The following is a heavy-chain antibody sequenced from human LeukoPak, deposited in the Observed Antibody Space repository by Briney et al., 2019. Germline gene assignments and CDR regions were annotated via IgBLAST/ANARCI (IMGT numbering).Heavy chain of an antibody. CDR1: GYTFTSYA. CDR2: INAGNGNT. CDR3: ARESGSYAGFDY. J-gene: IGHJ4*02. V-gene: IGHV1-3*01. Sequence: ASVKVSCKASGYTFTSYAMHWVRQAPGRRLEWMGWINAGNGNTKYSQKFQGRVTITRDTSASTAYMELSSLRSEDTAVYYCARESGSYAGFDYWGQGTLVTVSS. D-gene: IGHD1-26*01.